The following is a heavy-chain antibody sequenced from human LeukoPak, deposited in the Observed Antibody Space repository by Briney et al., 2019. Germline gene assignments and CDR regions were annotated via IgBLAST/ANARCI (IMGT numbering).Heavy chain of an antibody. J-gene: IGHJ4*02. V-gene: IGHV1-18*01. D-gene: IGHD2-15*01. Sequence: ASVKVSCKASGYTFTNYGITWVRQAPGQGLEWMGWVSAYADNTNYVQEIQGRVTMTTDTSTSTAYMELRSLRPDDTAVYYCARDCIGCHGFDYWGQGTLVTVSS. CDR1: GYTFTNYG. CDR3: ARDCIGCHGFDY. CDR2: VSAYADNT.